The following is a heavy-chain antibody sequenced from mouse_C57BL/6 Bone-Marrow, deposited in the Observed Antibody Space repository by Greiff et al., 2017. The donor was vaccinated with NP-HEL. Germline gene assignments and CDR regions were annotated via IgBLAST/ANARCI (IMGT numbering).Heavy chain of an antibody. CDR1: GYTFTDYN. Sequence: EVMLQQSGPELVKPGASVKISCQASGYTFTDYNMNWVKQSHGKSLEWIGDINPNNGGTSYNQKFKGKATLTVDKSSSTAYMELRSLTSEDSAVYYCARDYYGSEDYYAMDYWGQGTSVTVSS. D-gene: IGHD1-1*01. J-gene: IGHJ4*01. CDR2: INPNNGGT. V-gene: IGHV1-26*01. CDR3: ARDYYGSEDYYAMDY.